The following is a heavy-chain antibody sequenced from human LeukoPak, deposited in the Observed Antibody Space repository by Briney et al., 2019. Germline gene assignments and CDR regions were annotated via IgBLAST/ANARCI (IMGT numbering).Heavy chain of an antibody. CDR1: GFTFSSYA. Sequence: GGSLRLSCAASGFTFSSYAMSWVRQAPGKGLEWVSAISGSGGSTYYADSVKGRFTISRDNSNNALSLQMNGLRADDTAVYYCAKGTAAVRPYYFDYWGQGTLVSVSS. V-gene: IGHV3-23*01. CDR3: AKGTAAVRPYYFDY. D-gene: IGHD6-6*01. CDR2: ISGSGGST. J-gene: IGHJ4*02.